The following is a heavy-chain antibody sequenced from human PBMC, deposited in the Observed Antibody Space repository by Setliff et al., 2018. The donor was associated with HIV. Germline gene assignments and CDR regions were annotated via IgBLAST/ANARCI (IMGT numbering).Heavy chain of an antibody. CDR3: TGPRGDEAFDI. Sequence: GPSVKVSCKASGGTSSTHAINWVRQAPGQGLEWMGQIISILDITSYAQKLQGRVSITADESTSTFYMELSDLTSADTAVYYCTGPRGDEAFDIWGQGTKVTVS. CDR2: IISILDIT. D-gene: IGHD3-10*01. V-gene: IGHV1-69*10. CDR1: GGTSSTHA. J-gene: IGHJ3*02.